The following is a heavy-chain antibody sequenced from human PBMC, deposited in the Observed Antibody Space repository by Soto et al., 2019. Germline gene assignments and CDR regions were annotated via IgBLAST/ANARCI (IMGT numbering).Heavy chain of an antibody. CDR1: GFTFSDHY. D-gene: IGHD6-6*01. V-gene: IGHV3-72*01. J-gene: IGHJ3*02. CDR3: AREVFSSSSSAFDI. CDR2: TRNKANSYTT. Sequence: GGSLRLSCAASGFTFSDHYMDWVRQAPGKGLEWVGRTRNKANSYTTEYAASVKGRFTISRDDSKNSLYLQMNSLKTEDTAVYYCAREVFSSSSSAFDIWGQGTMVTVSS.